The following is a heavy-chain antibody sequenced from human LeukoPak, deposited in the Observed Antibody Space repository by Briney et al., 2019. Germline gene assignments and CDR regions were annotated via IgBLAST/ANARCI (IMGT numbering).Heavy chain of an antibody. D-gene: IGHD5-18*01. V-gene: IGHV3-21*01. CDR3: ARYRGYSYGPEVGYYFDY. CDR1: GFTFSSYS. Sequence: PGGSLRLSCAASGFTFSSYSMNWVRQAPGKGLEWVSFISRSSSYIYYADSMKGRFTISRDNAKNSLYLQMNSLRAEDTAVYYCARYRGYSYGPEVGYYFDYWGQGTLVTVSS. CDR2: ISRSSSYI. J-gene: IGHJ4*02.